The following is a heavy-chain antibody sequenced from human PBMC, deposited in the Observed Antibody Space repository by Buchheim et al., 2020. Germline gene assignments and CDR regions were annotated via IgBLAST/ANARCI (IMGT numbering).Heavy chain of an antibody. CDR1: GFTFSDYY. D-gene: IGHD3-22*01. V-gene: IGHV3-11*01. J-gene: IGHJ1*01. CDR3: ARDLHYDSSGYSQH. CDR2: ISSSGYTT. Sequence: QVQLVESGGGLVKPGGSLRLSCAASGFTFSDYYMSWIRQVPGKGLEWVLYISSSGYTTYYADSVTGRFTISRDNAKQSLYLQMNRLRAEDTAVYYCARDLHYDSSGYSQHWGQGTL.